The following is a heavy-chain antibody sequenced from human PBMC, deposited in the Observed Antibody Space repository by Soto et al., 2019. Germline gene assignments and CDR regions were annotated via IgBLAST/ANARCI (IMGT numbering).Heavy chain of an antibody. D-gene: IGHD6-13*01. CDR1: GGSVSSGSYY. J-gene: IGHJ4*02. CDR2: IYYSGST. CDR3: ARDSSSWYPFDY. Sequence: QVQLQESGPGLVKPSETLSLTCTVSGGSVSSGSYYWSWIRQPPGKGLEWIGYIYYSGSTNYNPSRKSPVTKSVDTSKNQSALKLSSVTAADTAVYYCARDSSSWYPFDYWGQGTLVTVSS. V-gene: IGHV4-61*01.